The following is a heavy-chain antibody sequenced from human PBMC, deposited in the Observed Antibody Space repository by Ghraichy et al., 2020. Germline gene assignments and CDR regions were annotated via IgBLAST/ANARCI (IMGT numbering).Heavy chain of an antibody. Sequence: SETLSLTCTVTGGSIRSSSYYWGWIRQPPGKGLEWIGSIYYSGSTYNNPYLKSRVTMSVDTSKNQFSLKLSSVTATDTALYYCARLLYDRSGYYYFDYWGQVTLVTVSS. CDR1: GGSIRSSSYY. CDR3: ARLLYDRSGYYYFDY. CDR2: IYYSGST. V-gene: IGHV4-39*01. J-gene: IGHJ4*02. D-gene: IGHD3-22*01.